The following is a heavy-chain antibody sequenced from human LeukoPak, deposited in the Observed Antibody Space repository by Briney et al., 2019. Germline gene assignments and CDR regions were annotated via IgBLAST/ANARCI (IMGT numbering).Heavy chain of an antibody. CDR2: IYYSGST. V-gene: IGHV4-30-4*01. CDR1: GGSIISGDYY. J-gene: IGHJ6*02. Sequence: SETLSLTCTVSGGSIISGDYYWSWIRHPPGKGLEWIGYIYYSGSTYYNPSLKSRVTISVDTSKNQFSLKLSSVTAADTAVYYCARGAHYYGSGSYYPFYYYYGMDVWGQGTTVTVSS. CDR3: ARGAHYYGSGSYYPFYYYYGMDV. D-gene: IGHD3-10*01.